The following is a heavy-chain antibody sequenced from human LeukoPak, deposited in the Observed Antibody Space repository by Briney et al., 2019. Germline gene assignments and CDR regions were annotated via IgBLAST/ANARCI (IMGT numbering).Heavy chain of an antibody. CDR2: IYSGGST. V-gene: IGHV3-53*01. CDR3: ARGESDFDY. Sequence: GGSLRLPCAASGFTFSSYGMSWVRQAPGKGLEWVSVIYSGGSTYYADSVKGRFTISRDNPKNTLYLQMNSLRAEDTAVYYCARGESDFDYWGQGTLVTVSS. D-gene: IGHD5-24*01. J-gene: IGHJ4*02. CDR1: GFTFSSYG.